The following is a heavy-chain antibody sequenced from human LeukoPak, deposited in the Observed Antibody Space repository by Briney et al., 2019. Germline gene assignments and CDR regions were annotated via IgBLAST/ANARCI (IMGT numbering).Heavy chain of an antibody. J-gene: IGHJ3*02. CDR1: GFTFSNYG. CDR2: IWSNGNNK. Sequence: PGGSLRLSCAASGFTFSNYGMHWVRQAPGKGLEWVAVIWSNGNNKYYADSVKGRFTFSRDNSRNTLDLQMNSVRVEDTAVYYCAKERAPFDGFDIWGQGTMVTVSS. CDR3: AKERAPFDGFDI. V-gene: IGHV3-33*06.